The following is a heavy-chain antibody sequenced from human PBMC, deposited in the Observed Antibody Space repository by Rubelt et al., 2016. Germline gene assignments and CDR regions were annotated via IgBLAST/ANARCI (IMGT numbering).Heavy chain of an antibody. D-gene: IGHD3-10*01. CDR2: INHSGST. CDR1: GGSFSGYY. CDR3: ARGGRYYGSGSYQRHNWFDP. Sequence: VQLQQWGAGLLKPSETLSLTCAVYGGSFSGYYWSWIRQPPGKGLEWIGEINHSGSTNYKPSLKSRVTISVDTSKNQFSLKLSSVTAADTAVYYCARGGRYYGSGSYQRHNWFDPWGQGTLVTVSS. V-gene: IGHV4-34*01. J-gene: IGHJ5*02.